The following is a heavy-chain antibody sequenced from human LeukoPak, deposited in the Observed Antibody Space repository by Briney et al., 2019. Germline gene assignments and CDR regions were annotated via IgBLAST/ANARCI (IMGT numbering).Heavy chain of an antibody. Sequence: GGSLRLSCAASGFTFSSYAMSWVRQAPGKGLEWVSAISGSGGSTYYADSVKGRFTISRDNSKNTLYLQMNSLRAEDTAIYYCAKDVSSGWYPVLSRHERPHFDYWGQGTLVTVSS. CDR3: AKDVSSGWYPVLSRHERPHFDY. D-gene: IGHD6-19*01. J-gene: IGHJ4*02. V-gene: IGHV3-23*01. CDR1: GFTFSSYA. CDR2: ISGSGGST.